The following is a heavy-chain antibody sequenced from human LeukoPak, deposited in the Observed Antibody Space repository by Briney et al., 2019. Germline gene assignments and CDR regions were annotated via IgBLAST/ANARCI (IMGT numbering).Heavy chain of an antibody. J-gene: IGHJ4*02. Sequence: SETLSLTCAVYGGSFSGYYWSWIRQPPGKGLEWIGEINHSGSTYYNPSLKSRVTISVDRSKNQFSLKLSSVTAADTAVYYCARDSGTFDYWGQGTLVTVSS. V-gene: IGHV4-34*01. CDR3: ARDSGTFDY. D-gene: IGHD3-10*01. CDR2: INHSGST. CDR1: GGSFSGYY.